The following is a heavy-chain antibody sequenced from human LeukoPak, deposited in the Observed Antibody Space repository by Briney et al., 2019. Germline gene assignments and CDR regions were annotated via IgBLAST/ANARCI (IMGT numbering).Heavy chain of an antibody. Sequence: SETLTLTCTVSGGSISAYYWTWIRQPPGKGLEWIGFIYYRGSTNYNPSLKSRVTISLDTSRNQFSLKLSSVTAADTAVYYCARASHGSNSEFDYWSRGTLVTVSS. CDR1: GGSISAYY. CDR3: ARASHGSNSEFDY. D-gene: IGHD3-22*01. V-gene: IGHV4-59*01. CDR2: IYYRGST. J-gene: IGHJ4*02.